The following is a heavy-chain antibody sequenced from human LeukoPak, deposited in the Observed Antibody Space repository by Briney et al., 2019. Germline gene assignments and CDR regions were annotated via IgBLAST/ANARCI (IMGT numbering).Heavy chain of an antibody. D-gene: IGHD4-17*01. J-gene: IGHJ4*02. CDR3: AREGYGDYARMSGFDY. V-gene: IGHV4-61*02. CDR2: IYTSGST. CDR1: GGSISSGSYY. Sequence: SQTLSLTCTVSGGSISSGSYYWSWIRQPAGKGLEWIGRIYTSGSTNYNPSLKSRVTISVDTSKNQFSLKLSSVTAADTAVYYCAREGYGDYARMSGFDYWGQGTLVTVSS.